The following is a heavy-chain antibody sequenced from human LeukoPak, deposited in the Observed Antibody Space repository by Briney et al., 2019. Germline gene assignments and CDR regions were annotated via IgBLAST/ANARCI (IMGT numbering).Heavy chain of an antibody. CDR3: ARWAGDFWSGYSPPLYYFDY. J-gene: IGHJ4*02. CDR1: GFTFSSYA. CDR2: ISGSGGST. Sequence: PGGSLRLSCAASGFTFSSYAMTWVRQTPGKGLEWVSGISGSGGSTYYADSVKGRFTISRDNAKNSLYLQMNSLRAEDTAVYYCARWAGDFWSGYSPPLYYFDYWGQGTLVTVSS. V-gene: IGHV3-23*01. D-gene: IGHD3-3*01.